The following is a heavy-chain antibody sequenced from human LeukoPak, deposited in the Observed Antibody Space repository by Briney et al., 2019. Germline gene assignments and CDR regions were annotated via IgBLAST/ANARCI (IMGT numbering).Heavy chain of an antibody. D-gene: IGHD3-22*01. V-gene: IGHV3-30*02. CDR2: IRYDGSNK. CDR1: GFTFSSYG. CDR3: ARGDPDYYDSSGSDY. Sequence: GGSLRLSCAASGFTFSSYGMHWVRQAPGKGLEWVAFIRYDGSNKYYADSVKGRFTISRDNSKNTLYLQMNSLRAEDTAVYYCARGDPDYYDSSGSDYWGQGTLVTVSS. J-gene: IGHJ4*02.